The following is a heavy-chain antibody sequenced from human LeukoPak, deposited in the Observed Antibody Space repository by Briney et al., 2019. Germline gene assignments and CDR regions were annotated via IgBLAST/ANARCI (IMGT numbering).Heavy chain of an antibody. D-gene: IGHD6-13*01. Sequence: GGSLRLSCAASGFIFSSYWMSWVRQAPGKGLEWVANIKQDGSEKYYVDSAKGRFTISRDNAKNSLYLQMNSLRAEDTAVYYCATDLGSSRPNFWGQGTLVTVSS. V-gene: IGHV3-7*01. J-gene: IGHJ4*02. CDR2: IKQDGSEK. CDR1: GFIFSSYW. CDR3: ATDLGSSRPNF.